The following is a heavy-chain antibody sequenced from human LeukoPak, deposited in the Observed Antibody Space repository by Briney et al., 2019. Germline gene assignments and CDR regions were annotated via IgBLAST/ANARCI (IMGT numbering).Heavy chain of an antibody. V-gene: IGHV3-20*04. CDR2: INWNGGST. Sequence: TGGSLRLSCAASGFTFDDYGMSWVRQAPGKGLEWVSGINWNGGSTGYADSVKGRFTISRDNAKNSLYLQMNSLRAEDAALYYCAGVEKTKWSYGYYYYYYMDVWGKGTTVTVSS. J-gene: IGHJ6*03. CDR3: AGVEKTKWSYGYYYYYYMDV. D-gene: IGHD5-18*01. CDR1: GFTFDDYG.